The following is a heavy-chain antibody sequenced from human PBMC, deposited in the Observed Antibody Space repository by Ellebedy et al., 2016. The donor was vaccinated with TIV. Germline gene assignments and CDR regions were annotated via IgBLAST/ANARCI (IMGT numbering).Heavy chain of an antibody. CDR1: GYTFSGYY. J-gene: IGHJ4*02. Sequence: ASVKVSCXASGYTFSGYYIHWVRQAPGQGLEWMGWLNPKSGGTNYAQKFHGRVTMTRDTSISTGYMELNSLTSDDTAVYYCARALPCNWNYTPQTPDYWGQGALVTVSS. D-gene: IGHD1-7*01. V-gene: IGHV1-2*02. CDR3: ARALPCNWNYTPQTPDY. CDR2: LNPKSGGT.